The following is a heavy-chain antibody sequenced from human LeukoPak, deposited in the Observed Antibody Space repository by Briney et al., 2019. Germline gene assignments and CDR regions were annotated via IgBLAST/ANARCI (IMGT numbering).Heavy chain of an antibody. D-gene: IGHD6-13*01. CDR3: ARCGYYYYYGMDV. V-gene: IGHV4-4*07. CDR2: IYTSGST. Sequence: SETLSLTCTVSGGSISSYYWSWIRKPAGKGLEWIGRIYTSGSTNYNPSLKRRVTMSVDTSKNQFSLKLSSVTAADTAVYYCARCGYYYYYGMDVWGQGTTVTVSS. CDR1: GGSISSYY. J-gene: IGHJ6*02.